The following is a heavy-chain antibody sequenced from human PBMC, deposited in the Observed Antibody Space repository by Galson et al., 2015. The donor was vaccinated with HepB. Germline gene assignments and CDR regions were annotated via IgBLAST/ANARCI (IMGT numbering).Heavy chain of an antibody. V-gene: IGHV3-23*01. J-gene: IGHJ4*02. CDR1: GFTFSNFA. CDR3: TKDQGIAVTCMGSD. CDR2: ISGSGNT. Sequence: SLRLACAASGFTFSNFAMNWVRQAPGMGLEWVSGISGSGNTYYTDSVKGRFTISRDNYEKTLYLQMNSLRAEDTAVYYCTKDQGIAVTCMGSDWGQGTLVTVSS. D-gene: IGHD6-19*01.